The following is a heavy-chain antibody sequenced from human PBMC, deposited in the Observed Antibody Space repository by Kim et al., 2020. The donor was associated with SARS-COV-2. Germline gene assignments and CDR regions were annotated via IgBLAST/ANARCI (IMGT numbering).Heavy chain of an antibody. Sequence: GGSLRLSCAASGFTFSSYGMHWVRQAPGKGLEWVAVIWYDGSNKYYADSVKGRFTISRDNSKNTLYLQMNSLRAEDTAVYYCARANYDFWGGYTHAFVYWGQGTLVTVSS. J-gene: IGHJ4*02. CDR3: ARANYDFWGGYTHAFVY. CDR2: IWYDGSNK. V-gene: IGHV3-33*08. CDR1: GFTFSSYG. D-gene: IGHD3-3*01.